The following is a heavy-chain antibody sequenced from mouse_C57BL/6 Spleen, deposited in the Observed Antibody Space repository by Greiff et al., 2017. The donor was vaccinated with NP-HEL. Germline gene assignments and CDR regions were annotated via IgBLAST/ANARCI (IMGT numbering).Heavy chain of an antibody. V-gene: IGHV1-85*01. CDR1: GYTFTSYD. CDR2: IYPRDGST. CDR3: ARCLHGYYLDY. Sequence: VKLVESGPELVKPGASVKLSCKASGYTFTSYDINWVKQRPGQGLEWIGRIYPRDGSTKYNEKFKGKATLTVDTSSSTAYMQLRSLTSDDSAVYFCARCLHGYYLDYWGQGTTLTVSS. J-gene: IGHJ2*01. D-gene: IGHD2-2*01.